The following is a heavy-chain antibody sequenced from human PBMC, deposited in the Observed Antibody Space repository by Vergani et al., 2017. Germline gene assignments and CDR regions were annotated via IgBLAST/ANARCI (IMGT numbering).Heavy chain of an antibody. D-gene: IGHD6-19*01. V-gene: IGHV1-69*02. CDR2: TIPILGIA. CDR3: ARGIAVAGYYYYGMDV. J-gene: IGHJ6*02. Sequence: QVQLVQSGAEVKKPGSSVKVSCKASGGTFSSYTISWVRQAPGQGLEWMGRTIPILGIANYAQKFQGRVTITADKSTSTAYMELSSLRSEDTAVYYCARGIAVAGYYYYGMDVWGQGTTVTVSS. CDR1: GGTFSSYT.